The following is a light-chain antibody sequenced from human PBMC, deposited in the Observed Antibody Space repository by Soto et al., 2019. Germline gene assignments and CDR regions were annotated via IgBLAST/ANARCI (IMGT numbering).Light chain of an antibody. J-gene: IGKJ1*01. CDR3: QRYNGNSRT. CDR2: KAS. CDR1: QSISSW. V-gene: IGKV1-5*03. Sequence: DIQMTQSPSTLSASVGDRVTITCRASQSISSWLAWYQQRPGKAPKLLIYKASSLEGGVPSRFSGSGSGTEFTLTISSLQPDDFATYYCQRYNGNSRTFGQGTNVEIK.